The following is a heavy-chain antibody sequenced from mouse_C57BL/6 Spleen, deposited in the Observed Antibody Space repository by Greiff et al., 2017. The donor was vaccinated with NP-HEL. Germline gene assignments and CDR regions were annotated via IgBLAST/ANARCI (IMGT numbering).Heavy chain of an antibody. D-gene: IGHD1-1*01. CDR3: ARSNYYGSSPFAY. V-gene: IGHV1-82*01. Sequence: VQLQQSGPELVKPGASVKISCKASGYAFSSSWMNWVKQRPGKGLEWIGRIYPGDGDPNYNGKFKGKATLTADKSSSTAYMQLSSLTSEDSAVYFCARSNYYGSSPFAYWGQGTLVTVSA. CDR1: GYAFSSSW. J-gene: IGHJ3*01. CDR2: IYPGDGDP.